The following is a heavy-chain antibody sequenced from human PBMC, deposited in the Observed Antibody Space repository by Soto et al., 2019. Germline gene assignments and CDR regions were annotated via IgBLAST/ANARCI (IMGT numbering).Heavy chain of an antibody. CDR2: INPSGGST. Sequence: ASVKVSCKASGYSLTGYYIHWVRQAPGQGLEWMGRINPSGGSTAYTQQLQGRLIMTRDTSTSTVFMELNSLKSQDTALYFCAREGTGSYLVLWGQGTLVTVSS. CDR1: GYSLTGYY. CDR3: AREGTGSYLVL. V-gene: IGHV1-46*04. J-gene: IGHJ4*02. D-gene: IGHD2-8*02.